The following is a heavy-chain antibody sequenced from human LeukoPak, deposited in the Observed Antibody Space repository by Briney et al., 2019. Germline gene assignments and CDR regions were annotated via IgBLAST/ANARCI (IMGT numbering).Heavy chain of an antibody. D-gene: IGHD6-13*01. CDR3: ARDRIAAAYWFDP. V-gene: IGHV1-69*06. J-gene: IGHJ5*02. Sequence: GASVKVSCKASGGTFISYAIGWVRQAPGQGLEWMGGIIPIFGTANYAQKFQGRVTITADKSTSTAYMELSSLRSEDTAVSYCARDRIAAAYWFDPWGQGTLVTVSS. CDR1: GGTFISYA. CDR2: IIPIFGTA.